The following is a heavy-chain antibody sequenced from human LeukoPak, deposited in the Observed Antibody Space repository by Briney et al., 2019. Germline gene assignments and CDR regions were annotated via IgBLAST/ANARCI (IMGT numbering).Heavy chain of an antibody. D-gene: IGHD3-10*01. Sequence: GSSVKVSCKASGGTFSSYAISWVRQAPGQGLEWMGGIIPIFGTSNYAQKFQGRVTITADKSTSTAYMELSSLRSEDTAVYYCARGYYGSGSYCKAYYYYYMDVWGKGTTVTVSS. CDR3: ARGYYGSGSYCKAYYYYYMDV. CDR1: GGTFSSYA. CDR2: IIPIFGTS. V-gene: IGHV1-69*06. J-gene: IGHJ6*03.